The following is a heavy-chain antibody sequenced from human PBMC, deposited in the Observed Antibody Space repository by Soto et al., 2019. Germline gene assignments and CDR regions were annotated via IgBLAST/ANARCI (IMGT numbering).Heavy chain of an antibody. D-gene: IGHD3-10*01. CDR2: IYYSGST. J-gene: IGHJ4*02. Sequence: SETLSLTCTVSGGSISSYYWSWIRQPPGKGLEWIGYIYYSGSTNYNPSLKSRVTISVDTSKNQFSLKLSSVTAADTAVYYCARAYKSDYFDYWGQGTLVTAPQ. V-gene: IGHV4-59*01. CDR3: ARAYKSDYFDY. CDR1: GGSISSYY.